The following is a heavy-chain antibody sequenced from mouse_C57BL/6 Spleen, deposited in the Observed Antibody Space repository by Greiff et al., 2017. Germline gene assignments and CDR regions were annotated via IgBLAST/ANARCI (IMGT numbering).Heavy chain of an antibody. CDR3: AREDAAY. J-gene: IGHJ3*01. CDR2: INPGSGVT. V-gene: IGHV1-54*01. CDR1: GYAFTNYL. Sequence: QVQLQQSGAELVRPGTSVKVSCKASGYAFTNYLIEWVKQRPGQGLEWIGVINPGSGVTNYNEKFKGKATLTADKSSSTAYMQLSSLTSEDSAVYFCAREDAAYWGQGTLVTVSA.